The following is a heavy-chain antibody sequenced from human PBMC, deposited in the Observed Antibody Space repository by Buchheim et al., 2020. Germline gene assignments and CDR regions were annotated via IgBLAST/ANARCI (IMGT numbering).Heavy chain of an antibody. CDR3: ARRMTFGATPGLDP. CDR2: IFNTAGGT. J-gene: IGHJ5*02. D-gene: IGHD3/OR15-3a*01. CDR1: GFTFSSYA. V-gene: IGHV3-23*04. Sequence: EVQVVESGGGLVQPGGSLRLSCAASGFTFSSYAMTWVRQAPGKGLEWVSTIFNTAGGTYYADSVKGRFTISRDTSQNMVYLQMNTLGAEDTALYYCARRMTFGATPGLDPWGQGTL.